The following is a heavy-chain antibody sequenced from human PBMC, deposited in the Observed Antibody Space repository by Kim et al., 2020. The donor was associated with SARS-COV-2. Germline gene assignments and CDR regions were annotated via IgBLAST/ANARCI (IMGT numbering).Heavy chain of an antibody. V-gene: IGHV3-9*01. Sequence: GGSLRLSCAASGFTFDDYAMHWVRQAPGKGLEWVSGICWNSGSIGYADSVKGLFTISRDNAKNSLYLQMNSLRAEDTALYYCAKAKGTAMAPFDFWGQGTLVSVSS. J-gene: IGHJ4*02. CDR1: GFTFDDYA. D-gene: IGHD5-18*01. CDR2: ICWNSGSI. CDR3: AKAKGTAMAPFDF.